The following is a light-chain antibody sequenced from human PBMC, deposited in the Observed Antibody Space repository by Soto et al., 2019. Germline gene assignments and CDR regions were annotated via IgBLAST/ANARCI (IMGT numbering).Light chain of an antibody. J-gene: IGKJ4*01. CDR2: AAS. CDR1: QDISTF. CDR3: QKCKRDPFT. V-gene: IGKV1-27*01. Sequence: DIQMTQSPSSLSAFVGDTVIITCRASQDISTFLAWYQQKPGKAPKLLIYAASTLQSGVSSRFSGRGSGTDFTLTISSLQPEDGATYYCQKCKRDPFTFGGGTKVDIK.